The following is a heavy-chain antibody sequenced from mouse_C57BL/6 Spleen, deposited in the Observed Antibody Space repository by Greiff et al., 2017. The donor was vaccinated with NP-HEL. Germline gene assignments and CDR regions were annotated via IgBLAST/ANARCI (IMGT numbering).Heavy chain of an antibody. CDR2: IDPSDSYT. D-gene: IGHD4-1*01. Sequence: VQLQQSGAELVKPGASVKLSCKASGYTFTSYWMQWVKQRPGQGLEWIGEIDPSDSYTNYNQKFKGKATLTVDTSSSTAYMQRSSLTSEDSAVYYCARRLGIFDYWGQGTTLTVSS. J-gene: IGHJ2*01. CDR1: GYTFTSYW. CDR3: ARRLGIFDY. V-gene: IGHV1-50*01.